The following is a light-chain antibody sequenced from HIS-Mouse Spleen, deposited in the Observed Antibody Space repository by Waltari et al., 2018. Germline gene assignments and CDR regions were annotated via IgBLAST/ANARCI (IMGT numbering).Light chain of an antibody. CDR3: CSYAGSSTFEV. J-gene: IGLJ2*01. CDR1: SSDVGSYNL. CDR2: EGS. V-gene: IGLV2-23*03. Sequence: QSALTHPASVSGSPGQSITISCTGTSSDVGSYNLVSWYQQHPGKAPKLMIYEGSKWPSGVSNRFSGSKSGNTASLTISGLQAEDEADYYCCSYAGSSTFEVFGGGTKLTVL.